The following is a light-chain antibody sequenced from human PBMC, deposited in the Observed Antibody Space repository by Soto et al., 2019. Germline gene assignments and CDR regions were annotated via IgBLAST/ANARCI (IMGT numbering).Light chain of an antibody. CDR2: DVN. V-gene: IGLV2-11*01. J-gene: IGLJ1*01. CDR1: SSDIGGYDY. CDR3: CSFSGTNTLYV. Sequence: QSALTQPRSVSGSPRQSVTISCTGTSSDIGGYDYVSWYQQHPGKAPKLMIYDVNERPSGVPDRFSGSKSGNTASLTISGLQSEDEADYYCCSFSGTNTLYVFGTGTKLTVL.